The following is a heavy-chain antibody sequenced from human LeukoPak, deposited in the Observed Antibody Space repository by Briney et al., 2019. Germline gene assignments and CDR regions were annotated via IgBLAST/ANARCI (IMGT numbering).Heavy chain of an antibody. D-gene: IGHD2-8*02. CDR2: ISGSGGST. CDR3: ATGIGVYWVRGFDH. V-gene: IGHV3-23*01. Sequence: GGSLRLSCTASGFTFGSYAMSWVRQAPGKGLLWVSTISGSGGSTYYEDPVKGRFTISRDNSKNTLYLQMNSLRAEDTAVYYCATGIGVYWVRGFDHWGQGTLVTVSS. CDR1: GFTFGSYA. J-gene: IGHJ4*02.